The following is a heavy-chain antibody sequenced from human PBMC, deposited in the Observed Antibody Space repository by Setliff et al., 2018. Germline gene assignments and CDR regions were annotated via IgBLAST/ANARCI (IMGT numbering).Heavy chain of an antibody. D-gene: IGHD3-3*01. Sequence: SETLSLTFTVSGGSISSMSYYWGWIRQPPGKGLEWIAKINHSGSTNYNPSLKSRVTMSVDTSKNQFSLKLSSVTDADTALYYCRFWSGYYKNDYWGQGTLVTVSS. J-gene: IGHJ4*01. CDR3: RFWSGYYKNDY. CDR2: INHSGST. CDR1: GGSISSMSYY. V-gene: IGHV4-39*07.